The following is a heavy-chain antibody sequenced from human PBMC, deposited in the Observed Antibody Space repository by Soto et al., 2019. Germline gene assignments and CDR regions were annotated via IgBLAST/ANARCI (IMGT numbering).Heavy chain of an antibody. V-gene: IGHV1-3*01. Sequence: ASVKVSCKGSGYTFTSYAMHWVRQAPGQRLEWMGWINAGNGNTKYSQKFQGRVTITRDTSASTAYMELSSLRSEDTAVYYCARDPGYILVAPAAMIPPYYGMDVWGQGTTVTVS. CDR2: INAGNGNT. CDR3: ARDPGYILVAPAAMIPPYYGMDV. D-gene: IGHD2-2*01. J-gene: IGHJ6*02. CDR1: GYTFTSYA.